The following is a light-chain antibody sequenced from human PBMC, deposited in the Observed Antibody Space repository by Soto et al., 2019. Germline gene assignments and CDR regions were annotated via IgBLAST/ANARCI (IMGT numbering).Light chain of an antibody. Sequence: DIVMTQSPDSLAVSLGERATINCKSSQSVLYSSNNKNYLAWYQQKPGQPPKLLIYWASTRESGVPDRSSGSGSGTDSTLPISSLQAEDVAVYYCQQYYSNSYTLGQGTKLEIK. CDR3: QQYYSNSYT. J-gene: IGKJ2*01. CDR2: WAS. V-gene: IGKV4-1*01. CDR1: QSVLYSSNNKNY.